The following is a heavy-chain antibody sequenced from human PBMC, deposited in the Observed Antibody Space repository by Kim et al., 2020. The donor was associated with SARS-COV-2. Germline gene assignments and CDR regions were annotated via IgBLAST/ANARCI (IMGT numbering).Heavy chain of an antibody. CDR3: ASDFS. CDR2: IKADGSEK. V-gene: IGHV3-7*03. Sequence: GGSLRLSCSASGFTFSTYWMNWVRQAPGKGLEWVANIKADGSEKYYVDSVKGRFSMSRDNAENSLYLQMNSLRVDDTAVYYCASDFSWGQGILVTVSS. CDR1: GFTFSTYW. J-gene: IGHJ4*02.